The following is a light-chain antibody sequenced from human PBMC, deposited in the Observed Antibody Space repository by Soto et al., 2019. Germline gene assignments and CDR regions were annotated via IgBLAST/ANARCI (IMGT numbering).Light chain of an antibody. CDR1: QSINTF. CDR3: QQYDTSPLT. V-gene: IGKV1-39*01. Sequence: DIQMTQSPSSLSASVGDRVTITCRASQSINTFLNWYQHKPGKGPKLLIHAASSLQSGVPSRFSGSGSGTEFTLTIAGLQPDDFATYYCQQYDTSPLTFGGGTKVDIK. J-gene: IGKJ4*01. CDR2: AAS.